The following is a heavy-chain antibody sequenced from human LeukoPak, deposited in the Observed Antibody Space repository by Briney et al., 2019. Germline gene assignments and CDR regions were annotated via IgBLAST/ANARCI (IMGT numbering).Heavy chain of an antibody. J-gene: IGHJ4*02. CDR3: ATHYGGNDY. V-gene: IGHV4-59*08. D-gene: IGHD4-23*01. Sequence: GSLRLSCAASGFTFSSYSMNWIRQPPGKGLEWIGYIYYSGTTNYNPSLKSRVTISVDTSKNQFSMKLSSVAAADTAVYYCATHYGGNDYWGQGTLVTVSS. CDR2: IYYSGTT. CDR1: GFTFSSYS.